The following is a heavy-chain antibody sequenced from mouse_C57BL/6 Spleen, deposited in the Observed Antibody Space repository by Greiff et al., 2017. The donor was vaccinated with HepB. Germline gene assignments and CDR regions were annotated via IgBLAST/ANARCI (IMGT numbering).Heavy chain of an antibody. V-gene: IGHV1-15*01. D-gene: IGHD1-1*01. CDR3: TRDYGSPMDY. J-gene: IGHJ4*01. Sequence: VQLKESGAELVRPGASVTLSCKASGYTFTDYEMHWVKQTPVHGLEWIGAIDPETGGTAYNQKFKGKAILTADKSSSTAYMELRSLTSEDSAVYYCTRDYGSPMDYWGQGTSVTVSS. CDR1: GYTFTDYE. CDR2: IDPETGGT.